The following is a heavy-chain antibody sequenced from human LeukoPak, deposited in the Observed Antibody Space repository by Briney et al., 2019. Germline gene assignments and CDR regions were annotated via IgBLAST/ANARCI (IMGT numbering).Heavy chain of an antibody. Sequence: PGGSLRLSCAASGFTFSNYAMTWVRQAPGKGLEWVSSISSTVINTYNADSVKGRFTISRDNSKNTLYLQMNSLRADDTAIYHCAKGTVRFLEWSQRGYFDYWGQGILVTVSS. CDR3: AKGTVRFLEWSQRGYFDY. J-gene: IGHJ4*02. V-gene: IGHV3-23*01. CDR1: GFTFSNYA. CDR2: ISSTVINT. D-gene: IGHD3-3*01.